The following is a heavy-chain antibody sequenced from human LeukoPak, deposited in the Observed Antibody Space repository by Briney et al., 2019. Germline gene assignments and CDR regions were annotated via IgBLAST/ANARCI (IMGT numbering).Heavy chain of an antibody. D-gene: IGHD6-13*01. Sequence: GGSLRLSCAASGFTFSSYSMNWVRQAPGKGLEWVSSISSSSSYIYYADSVKGRFTISRDNAKNSLYLQMNSLRAEDTAVYYCAKRGEGVSNTWYMNNWFDPWGQGTLVTVSS. J-gene: IGHJ5*02. CDR3: AKRGEGVSNTWYMNNWFDP. CDR2: ISSSSSYI. V-gene: IGHV3-21*01. CDR1: GFTFSSYS.